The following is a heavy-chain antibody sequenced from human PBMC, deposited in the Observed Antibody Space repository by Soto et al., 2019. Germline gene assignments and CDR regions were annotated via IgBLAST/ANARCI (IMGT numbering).Heavy chain of an antibody. D-gene: IGHD6-19*01. CDR3: AKAWVAGTLDYYYGMDV. CDR1: GFTFDDYA. Sequence: PGGSLRLSCAASGFTFDDYAMHWVRQAPGKGLEWVSGISWNSGSIGYADSVKGRFTISRDNAKNSLYLQMNSLRAEDTALYYCAKAWVAGTLDYYYGMDVWGQGTTVTVSS. V-gene: IGHV3-9*01. CDR2: ISWNSGSI. J-gene: IGHJ6*02.